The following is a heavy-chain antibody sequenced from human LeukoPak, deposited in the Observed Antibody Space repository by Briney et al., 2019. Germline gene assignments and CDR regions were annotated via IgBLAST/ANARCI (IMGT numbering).Heavy chain of an antibody. CDR2: INHSGST. CDR3: ARTFPYYYDSSGYSYFYYNMDV. D-gene: IGHD3-22*01. CDR1: GGSFSRYY. Sequence: SETLSLTCAVYGGSFSRYYWSWIGQPPGKRLEWIGEINHSGSTNYNPSRKSRLTISVDTSKNQFSLMLSSVTAADTAVYYCARTFPYYYDSSGYSYFYYNMDVWGKGTTVTISS. J-gene: IGHJ6*03. V-gene: IGHV4-34*01.